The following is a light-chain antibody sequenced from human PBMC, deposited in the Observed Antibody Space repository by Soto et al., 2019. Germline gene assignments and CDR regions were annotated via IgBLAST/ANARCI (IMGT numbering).Light chain of an antibody. CDR3: QQYGSLALT. V-gene: IGKV3-20*01. J-gene: IGKJ4*01. CDR2: GAS. CDR1: QSVSSNY. Sequence: EIVLTQSPGTLSLSPGERATLSCRASQSVSSNYLAWYQKKPGQAPRLLIYGASTRAPGIPDRFSGSGSGTDFTLTISRLEPEDFAVYYCQQYGSLALTFGGGPRWRSN.